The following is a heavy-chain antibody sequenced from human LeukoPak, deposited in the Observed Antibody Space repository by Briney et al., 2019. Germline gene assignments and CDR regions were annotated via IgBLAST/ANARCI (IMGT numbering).Heavy chain of an antibody. V-gene: IGHV3-33*01. CDR1: GFTFSSYG. J-gene: IGHJ4*02. D-gene: IGHD4-17*01. Sequence: GGSLRLSCAASGFTFSSYGMPWVRQAPGKGLEWVAVIWYDGSNNYYADSVKGRFTISRDNSKNTLYLQMNSLRAEDTAVYYCARESPTTVSPYYFDYWGQGTLVTVSS. CDR2: IWYDGSNN. CDR3: ARESPTTVSPYYFDY.